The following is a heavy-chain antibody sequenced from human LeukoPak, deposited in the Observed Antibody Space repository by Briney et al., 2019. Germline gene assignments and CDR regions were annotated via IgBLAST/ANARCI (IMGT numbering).Heavy chain of an antibody. CDR1: GGSISSGDYY. D-gene: IGHD3-22*01. Sequence: SETLSLTCTVSGGSISSGDYYWSWIRQPPGKGLEWIGYIYYSGSTYYNPSLKSRVTISVDTSKNHLSLKLNSVTAADTAVYCASHSSLGGPLAHFDSWGQGRLVAVSS. CDR3: SHSSLGGPLAHFDS. V-gene: IGHV4-30-4*01. J-gene: IGHJ4*02. CDR2: IYYSGST.